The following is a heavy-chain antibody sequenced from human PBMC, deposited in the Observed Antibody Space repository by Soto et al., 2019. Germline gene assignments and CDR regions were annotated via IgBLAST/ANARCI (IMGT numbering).Heavy chain of an antibody. J-gene: IGHJ2*01. CDR2: INHSGST. V-gene: IGHV4-34*01. Sequence: SETLSLTCAVYGGSFSGYYWSWIRQPPGKGLEWIGEINHSGSTNYNPSLKSRVTISVDTSKNQFSLKLSSVTAADTAVYYCARGWGKLGHYWYFDLWGRGTLVTVSS. CDR3: ARGWGKLGHYWYFDL. CDR1: GGSFSGYY. D-gene: IGHD7-27*01.